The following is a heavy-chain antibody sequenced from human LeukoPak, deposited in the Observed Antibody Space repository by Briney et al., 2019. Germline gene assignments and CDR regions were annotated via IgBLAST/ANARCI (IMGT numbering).Heavy chain of an antibody. CDR1: GGSISAYY. V-gene: IGHV4-59*01. CDR3: ARFGTASSRFFDQ. Sequence: PSETLSLTCTVSGGSISAYYWSWIRQPPGKGLEWIGYIHYSGTTNYYPSLKSRVTIALDTSKNQFPLKLNSVTAADTAVYYCARFGTASSRFFDQWGQGTLVTVSS. J-gene: IGHJ4*02. CDR2: IHYSGTT. D-gene: IGHD3-16*01.